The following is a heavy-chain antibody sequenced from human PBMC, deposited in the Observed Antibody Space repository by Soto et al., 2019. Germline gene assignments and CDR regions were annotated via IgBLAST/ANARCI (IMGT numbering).Heavy chain of an antibody. CDR3: AKNLGYYYDSSDY. Sequence: TGGSLRLSCAASGFTFSSYGMHWVRQAPGKGLEWVALISYDGSYKYYGDSVKGRFTVSRDNSKNTLYLQMNSLRAEDTAVYYCAKNLGYYYDSSDYWGQGTLVTVSS. J-gene: IGHJ4*02. CDR1: GFTFSSYG. CDR2: ISYDGSYK. D-gene: IGHD3-22*01. V-gene: IGHV3-30*18.